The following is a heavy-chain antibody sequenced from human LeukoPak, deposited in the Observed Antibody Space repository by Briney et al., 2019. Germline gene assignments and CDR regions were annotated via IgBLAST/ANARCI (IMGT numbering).Heavy chain of an antibody. CDR3: ARETSSWAFDI. CDR2: IYYSGST. CDR1: GGSISSYY. D-gene: IGHD6-6*01. V-gene: IGHV4-59*12. Sequence: SETLSLTCTVSGGSISSYYWSWIRQPPGRGLEWIGYIYYSGSTNYNPSLKSRVTISVDTSKNQFSLKLSSVTAADTAVYYCARETSSWAFDIWGQGTMVTVSS. J-gene: IGHJ3*02.